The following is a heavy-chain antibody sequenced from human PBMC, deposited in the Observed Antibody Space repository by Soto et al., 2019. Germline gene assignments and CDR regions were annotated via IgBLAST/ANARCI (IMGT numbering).Heavy chain of an antibody. CDR2: IYYSGST. J-gene: IGHJ4*02. D-gene: IGHD3-10*01. V-gene: IGHV4-59*08. CDR1: GGSISRYD. Sequence: PSETLSLTCTVSGGSISRYDWSWIRQPPGKGLEWIGYIYYSGSTNYNPSLKSRVTISVDTSKNQFSLKLNSMTAADTAVYYCARHNYGSGSTYFDYWGQGTLVTVSS. CDR3: ARHNYGSGSTYFDY.